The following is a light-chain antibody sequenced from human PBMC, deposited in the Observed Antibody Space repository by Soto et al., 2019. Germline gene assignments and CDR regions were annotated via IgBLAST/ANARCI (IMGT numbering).Light chain of an antibody. CDR2: AAS. Sequence: DIQMTQSPSSLSASVGDRVTITCRASQGISNYLAWYQQKPGKDPQLLIYAASTLQSSVQSLFSGSGSETDFTLTIIRLQPEDVATYSCQKYNSAPGTFGQGTKVDIK. J-gene: IGKJ1*01. V-gene: IGKV1-27*01. CDR1: QGISNY. CDR3: QKYNSAPGT.